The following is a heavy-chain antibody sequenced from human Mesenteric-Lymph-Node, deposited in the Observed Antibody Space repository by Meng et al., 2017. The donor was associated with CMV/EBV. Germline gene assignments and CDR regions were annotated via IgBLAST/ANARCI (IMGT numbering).Heavy chain of an antibody. CDR1: GFTLGDYY. V-gene: IGHV3-72*01. D-gene: IGHD2-21*02. J-gene: IGHJ6*02. CDR2: TRNKANRYST. CDR3: ARGLLTNHYYGWDV. Sequence: GESLKISCAASGFTLGDYYVDWVRQAPGKGLEWVGRTRNKANRYSTEYAASVQGRFTISRDDSKNSVYLQMNSLNSEDTALYFCARGLLTNHYYGWDVWGQGTTVTVSS.